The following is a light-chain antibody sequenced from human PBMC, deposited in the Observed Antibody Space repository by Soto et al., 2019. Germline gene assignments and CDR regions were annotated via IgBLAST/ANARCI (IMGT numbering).Light chain of an antibody. CDR1: QSVSNSY. J-gene: IGKJ5*01. Sequence: DIVLTPSPGTLSLSPGARATLSCRASQSVSNSYLAWYQQKPGQAPRLLISGASSRATGIPDRFIGSGSGTDFTLTISRLEPEDFAVYYCQHYGGSPNTFGQGTRLEI. CDR2: GAS. CDR3: QHYGGSPNT. V-gene: IGKV3-20*01.